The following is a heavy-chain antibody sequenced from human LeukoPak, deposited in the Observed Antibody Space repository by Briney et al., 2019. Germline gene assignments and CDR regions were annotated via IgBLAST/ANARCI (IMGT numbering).Heavy chain of an antibody. CDR2: IYYSGST. D-gene: IGHD2-8*01. CDR3: ARGPYLSGYYYYYMDV. V-gene: IGHV4-59*01. CDR1: GGSISSYY. Sequence: PSETLSLTCTISGGSISSYYWSWIRQPPGKGLEWIGYIYYSGSTNYNPSLKSRVTISVDTSKNQFSLKLSSVTAADTAVYYCARGPYLSGYYYYYMDVWGKGTTVTVSS. J-gene: IGHJ6*03.